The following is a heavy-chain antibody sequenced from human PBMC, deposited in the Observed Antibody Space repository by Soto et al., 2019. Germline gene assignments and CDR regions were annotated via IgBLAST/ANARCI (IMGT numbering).Heavy chain of an antibody. V-gene: IGHV3-7*01. CDR1: GFTFGPYW. CDR3: ASPYTVAGSSYWCFDL. Sequence: EVQLVESGGGLVQPGGSLRLSCAASGFTFGPYWMTWVRQAPGKGLEWVAKIKPDGSEKYYVDSVKGRFTISRDNTKTSLYLQMSSLRAEATAAYYGASPYTVAGSSYWCFDLWGRGTLVTVSS. CDR2: IKPDGSEK. J-gene: IGHJ2*01. D-gene: IGHD3-16*01.